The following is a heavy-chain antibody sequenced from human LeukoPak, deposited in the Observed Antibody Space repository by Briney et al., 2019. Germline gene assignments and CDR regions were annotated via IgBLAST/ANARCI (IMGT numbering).Heavy chain of an antibody. CDR2: IYSGGST. D-gene: IGHD1-14*01. V-gene: IGHV3-53*01. CDR1: GFTVSSNY. J-gene: IGHJ3*02. Sequence: GGSLRLSCAASGFTVSSNYMSWVRQAPGKGLEWVSVIYSGGSTYYADSVKGRFTISRDNSKNTLYLQMNSLRAEDTAVYYCARLTNRYGVFDIWGQGTMVTVSS. CDR3: ARLTNRYGVFDI.